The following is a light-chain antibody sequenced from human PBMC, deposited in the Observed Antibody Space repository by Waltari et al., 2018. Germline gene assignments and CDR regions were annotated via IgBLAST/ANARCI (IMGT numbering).Light chain of an antibody. CDR2: ENT. Sequence: SYELTQPPSVSVSPGQTASITCSGDNLGNRYTSWYRQKPGQPPMVVIFENTQRPSGIPVLFSGSNAGNTATLTISGTQPLDESDYYCQAWDANTASFGPGTKVTVL. CDR1: NLGNRY. V-gene: IGLV3-1*01. CDR3: QAWDANTAS. J-gene: IGLJ1*01.